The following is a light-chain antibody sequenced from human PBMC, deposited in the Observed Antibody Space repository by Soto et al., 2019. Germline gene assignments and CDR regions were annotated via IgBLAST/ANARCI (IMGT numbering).Light chain of an antibody. CDR2: EVT. CDR1: SSDVGHYNY. Sequence: QSVLTQPASLSGSPGQSITISCTGTSSDVGHYNYVSWYQQHPGKAPKLIIFEVTNRPSGVSNRFSGSKSGITASLTISGLEAEDEADYYCSSYTSSATLWVFGGGTKVTVL. J-gene: IGLJ3*02. V-gene: IGLV2-14*01. CDR3: SSYTSSATLWV.